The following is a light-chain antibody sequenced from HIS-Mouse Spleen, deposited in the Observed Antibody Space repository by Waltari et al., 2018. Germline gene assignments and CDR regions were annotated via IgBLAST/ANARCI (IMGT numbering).Light chain of an antibody. V-gene: IGLV3-10*01. Sequence: SYDLTQPPSVSVSPGQTARITCPGDALPKKYAYWYQQKSGQAPVLVIYEDSKRPSGVPGRFSGSSSGTMATLTISGAQVEDEADYYCYSTDSSGSHRVFGGGTKLTVL. CDR3: YSTDSSGSHRV. CDR1: ALPKKY. J-gene: IGLJ2*01. CDR2: EDS.